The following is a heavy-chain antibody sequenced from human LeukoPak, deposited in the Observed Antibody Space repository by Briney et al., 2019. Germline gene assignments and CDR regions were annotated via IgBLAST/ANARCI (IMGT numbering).Heavy chain of an antibody. Sequence: ASVKVSCKASGYTFTNYYIHWVRQAPGQGLDWMGLINPNGGSTTYAQKFQGRATMTRDTSTSTVYMQLSSLRSEDTAVYFCARAAGDSYGYRYYFDYWGQGTLVTVSS. D-gene: IGHD5-18*01. CDR3: ARAAGDSYGYRYYFDY. V-gene: IGHV1-46*01. J-gene: IGHJ4*02. CDR2: INPNGGST. CDR1: GYTFTNYY.